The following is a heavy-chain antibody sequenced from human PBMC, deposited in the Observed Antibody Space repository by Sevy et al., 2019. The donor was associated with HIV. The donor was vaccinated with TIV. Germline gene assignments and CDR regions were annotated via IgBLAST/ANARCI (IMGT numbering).Heavy chain of an antibody. V-gene: IGHV3-30*18. CDR2: VSYDGSNK. CDR3: AKDGDSRSGLDF. CDR1: GFNFSDYG. D-gene: IGHD4-17*01. J-gene: IGHJ4*02. Sequence: GGSLRLSCVVSGFNFSDYGMHWVRQAPGKGLQWVSAVSYDGSNKLYVDSVKGRFTISRDDSMNSIFLQMNSLRAEDTAIYYCAKDGDSRSGLDFWGQGTLVTVSS.